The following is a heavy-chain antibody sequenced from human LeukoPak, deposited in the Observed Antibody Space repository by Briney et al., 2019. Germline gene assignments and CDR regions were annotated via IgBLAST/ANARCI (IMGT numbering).Heavy chain of an antibody. CDR1: AFTASSNY. Sequence: PGQSMTLSCAPSAFTASSNYTSWVRHAHGKGREWVSVNYSDGSTYYADSVKGRFTISRHNSKNTLYLQMNSLRGEDTAVYYCATIGGDYVSFDNWGQGTLVTVTS. CDR2: NYSDGST. V-gene: IGHV3-53*04. J-gene: IGHJ4*02. D-gene: IGHD4-17*01. CDR3: ATIGGDYVSFDN.